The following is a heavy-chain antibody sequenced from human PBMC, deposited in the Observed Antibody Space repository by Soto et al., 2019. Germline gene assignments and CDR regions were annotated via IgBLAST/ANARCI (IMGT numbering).Heavy chain of an antibody. CDR1: RYNVCRNSAA. Sequence: SQTLSLTFDISRYNVCRNSAAWNWIRQSPSRGLEWLGRTYYRSKWYNDYAVSVKSRITINPDTSKNQFSLQLNSVTPEDTAVYYCARVSSSWYVGWFDTWGQGTLVTVSS. D-gene: IGHD6-13*01. V-gene: IGHV6-1*01. CDR3: ARVSSSWYVGWFDT. CDR2: TYYRSKWYN. J-gene: IGHJ5*02.